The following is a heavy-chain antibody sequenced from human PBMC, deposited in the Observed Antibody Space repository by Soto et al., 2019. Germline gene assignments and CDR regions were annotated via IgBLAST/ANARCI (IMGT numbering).Heavy chain of an antibody. CDR2: IYWDDDK. D-gene: IGHD6-13*01. CDR3: AHRRPSPYSSPDVWFDP. CDR1: GFSLSTSGVG. J-gene: IGHJ5*02. V-gene: IGHV2-5*02. Sequence: QITLKESGPTLVKPTQTLTLTCTFSGFSLSTSGVGVGWIRQPPGKALEWLALIYWDDDKRYSPSLKSRLTITKDTSKNQVVLTMTNMDPVDTATYYCAHRRPSPYSSPDVWFDPWGQGTLVTVSS.